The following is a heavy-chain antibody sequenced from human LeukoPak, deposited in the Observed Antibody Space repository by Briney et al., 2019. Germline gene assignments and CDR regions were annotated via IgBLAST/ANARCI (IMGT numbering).Heavy chain of an antibody. J-gene: IGHJ6*02. CDR2: IYYSGST. CDR3: AGLVLPRGMDV. CDR1: GGSISSYY. Sequence: SETLSLTCTVSGGSISSYYWSWIRQPPGKGLEWIGYIYYSGSTNYNPSLKSRVTISVDTSKNQFSLKLSSVTAADTAVYYCAGLVLPRGMDVWGQGTTVTVSS. V-gene: IGHV4-59*01. D-gene: IGHD3-10*01.